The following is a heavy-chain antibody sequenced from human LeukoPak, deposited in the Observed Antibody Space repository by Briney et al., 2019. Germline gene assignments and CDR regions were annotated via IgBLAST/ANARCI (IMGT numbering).Heavy chain of an antibody. CDR1: GITFSSYV. CDR2: ISGSGGTT. Sequence: PGGSLRLSCAASGITFSSYVMSWVRQAPGKGLEWVSGISGSGGTTYYADSVKGRFTISRDNSKSTLYLQMNSLRAEDTAVYYCAKDKAVTPVAFGIWGQGTMVTVSS. V-gene: IGHV3-23*01. CDR3: AKDKAVTPVAFGI. D-gene: IGHD4-11*01. J-gene: IGHJ3*02.